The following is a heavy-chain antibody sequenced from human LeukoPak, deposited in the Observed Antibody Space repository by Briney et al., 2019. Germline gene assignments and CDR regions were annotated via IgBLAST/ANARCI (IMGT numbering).Heavy chain of an antibody. CDR2: IYSGGTT. V-gene: IGHV3-53*01. Sequence: GGSLRLSCAASGFTVSSNYMNWVRQAPGKGLEWVSVIYSGGTTHYADSVKGRFTISKDNSENTLYLQMNSLRVEDTAVYFCARAAHIMIAFGGLIVREGLDVWGQGTTVTVSS. CDR1: GFTVSSNY. D-gene: IGHD3-16*02. J-gene: IGHJ6*02. CDR3: ARAAHIMIAFGGLIVREGLDV.